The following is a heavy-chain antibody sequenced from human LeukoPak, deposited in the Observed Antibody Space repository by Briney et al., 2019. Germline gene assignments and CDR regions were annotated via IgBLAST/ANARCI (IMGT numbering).Heavy chain of an antibody. V-gene: IGHV3-21*01. J-gene: IGHJ4*02. CDR2: ISSSSSDI. D-gene: IGHD3-10*02. CDR1: GFTFSTYS. CDR3: ARGTMFPYYFDY. Sequence: GGSLRLSCAASGFTFSTYSMNWVRQAPGKGLEWVSYISSSSSDIYYADSVKGRFIISRDNAKTSLSLQMNSLRAEDTAVYYCARGTMFPYYFDYWGQGTLVTVSS.